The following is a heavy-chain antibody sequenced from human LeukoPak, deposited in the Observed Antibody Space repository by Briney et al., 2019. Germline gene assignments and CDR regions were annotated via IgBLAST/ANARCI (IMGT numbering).Heavy chain of an antibody. V-gene: IGHV4-59*01. CDR1: GGSFNSYY. CDR2: IYCSGST. Sequence: SETLSLTCTGSGGSFNSYYWSWIRQPPGKGLEWIGFIYCSGSTNYNPSLKSRVTISVDTSKNQFSLKLSSVTAADTAVYYCARGDSHYYDSSGYYLIHAFDIWGQGTMVTVSS. J-gene: IGHJ3*02. D-gene: IGHD3-22*01. CDR3: ARGDSHYYDSSGYYLIHAFDI.